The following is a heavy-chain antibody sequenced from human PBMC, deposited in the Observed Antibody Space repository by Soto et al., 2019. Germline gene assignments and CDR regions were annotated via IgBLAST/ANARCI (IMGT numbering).Heavy chain of an antibody. D-gene: IGHD6-19*01. V-gene: IGHV3-53*02. CDR2: IHSDGGT. J-gene: IGHJ5*02. CDR1: GFNVSYNY. CDR3: GSRALAEGFDP. Sequence: EVQLVETGGGLIQPGGSLRLSCAASGFNVSYNYMSWVRQAPGKGLEWVSIIHSDGGTYYADSVKGRFTISRDNSRNTVYLQMNSLRAEDTAVYYCGSRALAEGFDPWGQGTLVTVSS.